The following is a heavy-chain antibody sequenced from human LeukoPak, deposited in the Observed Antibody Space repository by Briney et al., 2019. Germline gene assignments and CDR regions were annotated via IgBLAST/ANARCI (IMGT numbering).Heavy chain of an antibody. Sequence: ASVKVSCKASGYSFTSHYMHWVRQAPGQGLEWLGLINPSGSSTLYAQKFQGRVTMTRDMSTTTAYMELSRLRSDDTAVYYCARRRDGYVDYWGQGTLVTVSS. D-gene: IGHD5-24*01. CDR1: GYSFTSHY. CDR2: INPSGSST. CDR3: ARRRDGYVDY. J-gene: IGHJ4*02. V-gene: IGHV1-46*01.